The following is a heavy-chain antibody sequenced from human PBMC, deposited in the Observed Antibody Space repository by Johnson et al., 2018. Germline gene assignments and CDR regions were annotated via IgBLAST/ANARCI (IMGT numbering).Heavy chain of an antibody. CDR2: ISGSGGST. CDR1: GFTFSSYA. J-gene: IGHJ6*02. CDR3: AKAGSRNYYYYGMDV. D-gene: IGHD3-10*01. V-gene: IGHV3-23*04. Sequence: EVQLVESGGGLVQPGGSLRLSCAASGFTFSSYAMSWVRQAPGKGLEWVSAISGSGGSTYYADSVKGRFTISRDNSQNTLYLQMNRLRAEDTAVYYCAKAGSRNYYYYGMDVWGQGTTVTVSS.